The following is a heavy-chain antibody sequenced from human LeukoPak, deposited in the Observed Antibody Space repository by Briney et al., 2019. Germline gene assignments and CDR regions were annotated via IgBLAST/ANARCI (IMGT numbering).Heavy chain of an antibody. J-gene: IGHJ6*03. CDR2: IRYDGSNK. CDR3: AKGYDSSGYDIYYYYMDV. Sequence: PGGSLRLSCAASGFTFSSYGMHWVRQAPGKGLEWVAFIRYDGSNKYYADSVKGRFTISRDNSKNTLYLQMNSLRAEDTAVYYCAKGYDSSGYDIYYYYMDVWGKGTTVTVSS. V-gene: IGHV3-30*02. CDR1: GFTFSSYG. D-gene: IGHD3-22*01.